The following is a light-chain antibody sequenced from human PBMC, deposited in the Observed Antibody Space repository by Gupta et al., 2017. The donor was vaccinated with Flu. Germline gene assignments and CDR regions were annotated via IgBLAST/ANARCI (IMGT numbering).Light chain of an antibody. J-gene: IGKJ5*01. CDR2: KAS. V-gene: IGKV1-5*03. CDR1: QSIGTW. Sequence: DIQMTQSPSTLSAFVGDRVTITCRASQSIGTWLAWYQQKPGKAPNLLIYKASSLESGVPSKFSGSGSGTEFTLTISSLQPDDFATYYCQQENNYPITFGQGTPMEIK. CDR3: QQENNYPIT.